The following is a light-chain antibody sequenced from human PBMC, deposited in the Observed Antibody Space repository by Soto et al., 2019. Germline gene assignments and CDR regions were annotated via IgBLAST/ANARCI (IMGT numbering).Light chain of an antibody. V-gene: IGKV3-20*01. J-gene: IGKJ1*01. CDR3: QQYGSSPTT. Sequence: EIVLTQSPGTLSLSPGERATLSCRASLSVSSSYLAWYQQKPGQAPRLLIYGASCRATGIPDRFRGSGFGTDLPLTISRLEPEDFAVDYCQQYGSSPTTFGQGAKVEIK. CDR1: LSVSSSY. CDR2: GAS.